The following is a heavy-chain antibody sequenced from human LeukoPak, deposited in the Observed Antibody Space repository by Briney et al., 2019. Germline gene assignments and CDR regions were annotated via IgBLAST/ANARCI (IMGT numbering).Heavy chain of an antibody. J-gene: IGHJ4*02. CDR3: ARGNDYYDSSGYYSIDY. Sequence: PSETLSLTCTVSGGSISSYYWSWIRQPPGKGLEWIGYIYYSGSTNYNPSLKSRVTISVDTSKNQFSLKLSSVTAADTAVYYCARGNDYYDSSGYYSIDYWGQGTLVTVSS. V-gene: IGHV4-59*08. CDR1: GGSISSYY. D-gene: IGHD3-22*01. CDR2: IYYSGST.